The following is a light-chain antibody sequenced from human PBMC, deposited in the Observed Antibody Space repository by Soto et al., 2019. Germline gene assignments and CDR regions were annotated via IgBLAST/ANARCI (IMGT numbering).Light chain of an antibody. J-gene: IGLJ1*01. V-gene: IGLV1-40*01. CDR2: GNN. CDR1: SSNIGAGSD. Sequence: QSVLTQPPSVSGAPGQRVTISCTGSSSNIGAGSDVHWYRQLPGTAPKLLIYGNNNRPSGVPDRFSGSKSGTSASLAITGLQAEDEADYYCQSSDSSLSGSVFGTGTKVTVL. CDR3: QSSDSSLSGSV.